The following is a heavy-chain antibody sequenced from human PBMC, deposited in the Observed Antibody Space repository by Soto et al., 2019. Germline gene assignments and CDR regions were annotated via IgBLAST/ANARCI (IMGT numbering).Heavy chain of an antibody. CDR1: GFTFSNYV. CDR2: ISSSADKT. V-gene: IGHV3-23*01. Sequence: EVQLLESGGGLVQPGGSLRLSCAASGFTFSNYVMNWVRQAPGKGLEWVSTISSSADKTFYADSVKGRFTISRDNSRDTLFLQMNSLRADDAAVYYCARRARTATTNWGAFDIWGQGTMVTVSS. CDR3: ARRARTATTNWGAFDI. D-gene: IGHD1-7*01. J-gene: IGHJ3*02.